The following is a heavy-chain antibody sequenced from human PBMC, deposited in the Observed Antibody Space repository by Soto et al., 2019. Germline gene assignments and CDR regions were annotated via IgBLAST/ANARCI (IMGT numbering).Heavy chain of an antibody. D-gene: IGHD5-18*01. CDR1: GFSFSSYA. V-gene: IGHV3-30*04. Sequence: GGSLRLSCAGSGFSFSSYAIHWVRQAPGKGLEWVAVISYDGPNKYYGESVRGRFTISRDDSKNTVYLQMNSLRGEDTAIYYCGRDNMIQLWPPSSVDSWGQGALVTVSS. CDR3: GRDNMIQLWPPSSVDS. J-gene: IGHJ4*02. CDR2: ISYDGPNK.